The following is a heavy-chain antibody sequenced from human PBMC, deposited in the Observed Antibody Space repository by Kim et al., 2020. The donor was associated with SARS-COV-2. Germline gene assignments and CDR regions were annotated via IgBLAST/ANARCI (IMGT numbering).Heavy chain of an antibody. Sequence: GGSLRLSCAASGFTFNNYAMNWVRQAPGKGLEWVSSIVGSRGDTYHADSVQGRFTISRDNSKNTLYLQMNSLRAEDTAVYYCAKVTAISCSGNICYPFDYWGQGTLVTVSS. CDR3: AKVTAISCSGNICYPFDY. CDR1: GFTFNNYA. D-gene: IGHD2-15*01. J-gene: IGHJ4*02. V-gene: IGHV3-23*01. CDR2: IVGSRGDT.